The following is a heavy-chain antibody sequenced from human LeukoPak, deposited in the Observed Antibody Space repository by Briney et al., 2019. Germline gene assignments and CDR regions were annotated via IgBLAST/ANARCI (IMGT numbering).Heavy chain of an antibody. CDR1: GGSISSYY. J-gene: IGHJ4*02. D-gene: IGHD3-22*01. V-gene: IGHV4-59*01. CDR3: ARGSGYFIFDY. Sequence: SETLSLTCTVSGGSISSYYWSWIRQPAGKGLEWIGYINYSGSTNYNPSLKSRVTISVDTSKNQLSLKLSSVTAADTAVYYCARGSGYFIFDYWGQGILVTVSS. CDR2: INYSGST.